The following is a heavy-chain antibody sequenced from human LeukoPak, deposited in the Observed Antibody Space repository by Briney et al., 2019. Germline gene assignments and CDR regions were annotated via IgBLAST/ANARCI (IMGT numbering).Heavy chain of an antibody. J-gene: IGHJ4*02. CDR2: MSPNSGNT. CDR3: ARGLRGEVLQTGY. D-gene: IGHD1-26*01. Sequence: GASVKVSCKASGYTFTSYDINWVRQATGQGLGWMGWMSPNSGNTGYAQKFQGRVTMTRNTSISTAYMELSSLRSEDTAVYYCARGLRGEVLQTGYWGQGTLVTVSS. CDR1: GYTFTSYD. V-gene: IGHV1-8*01.